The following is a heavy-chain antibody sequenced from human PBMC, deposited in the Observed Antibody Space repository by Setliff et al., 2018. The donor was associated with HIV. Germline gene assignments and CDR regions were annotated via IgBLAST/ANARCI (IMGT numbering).Heavy chain of an antibody. CDR2: IYTVDSET. D-gene: IGHD4-17*01. V-gene: IGHV5-51*01. J-gene: IGHJ4*02. CDR1: GYNFVDYS. Sequence: PGESLKISCQGSGYNFVDYSIAWVRHVPGKGLEWMGIIYTVDSETRYSPSFQGQVTISADKSINTAYLQWTTLKASDSAMYYCARPRGNDYAGSGCDNWGQGTLVTVSS. CDR3: ARPRGNDYAGSGCDN.